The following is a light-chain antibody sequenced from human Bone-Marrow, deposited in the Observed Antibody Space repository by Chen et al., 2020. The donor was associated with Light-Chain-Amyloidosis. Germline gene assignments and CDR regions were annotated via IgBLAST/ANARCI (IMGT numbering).Light chain of an antibody. CDR1: QSVSSRF. CDR3: QQYGSSPWT. CDR2: GVS. J-gene: IGKJ1*01. V-gene: IGKV3-20*01. Sequence: EIVLTQSPGTLSLSTGERATLSCGASQSVSSRFFAWYQQKPGQAPRLLIYGVSSRATGIPDRVSGSGSGTDFTLTISRLEPEDFAVYYCQQYGSSPWTFGQGTKVEIK.